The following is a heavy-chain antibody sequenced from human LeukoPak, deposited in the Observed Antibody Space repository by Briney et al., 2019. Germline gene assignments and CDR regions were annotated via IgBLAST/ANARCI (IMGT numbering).Heavy chain of an antibody. Sequence: SSETLSLTCAVYGGSFSGYYWSWIRQPPGKGLEWIGEINHSGSTNYNPSLKSRVTISVDTSKNQFSLKLSSVTAADTAVYYCARELRYYYGSGSYRAPYYYYYMDVWGKGTTVTVSS. CDR1: GGSFSGYY. D-gene: IGHD3-10*01. J-gene: IGHJ6*03. CDR2: INHSGST. CDR3: ARELRYYYGSGSYRAPYYYYYMDV. V-gene: IGHV4-34*01.